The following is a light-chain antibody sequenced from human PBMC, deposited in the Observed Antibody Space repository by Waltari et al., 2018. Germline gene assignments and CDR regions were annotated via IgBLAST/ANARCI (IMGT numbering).Light chain of an antibody. CDR3: QTGGHGTWV. CDR1: RRHSSNV. Sequence: QLVLTQSPSASASLGASVKLTCTLSRRHSSNVIARLQQQPEKGPRYLMKVNSDGSHNKGDEIPDRFSGSSSGAERYLTISSLQSEDEADYYCQTGGHGTWVFGGGTKLTVL. J-gene: IGLJ3*02. V-gene: IGLV4-69*01. CDR2: VNSDGSH.